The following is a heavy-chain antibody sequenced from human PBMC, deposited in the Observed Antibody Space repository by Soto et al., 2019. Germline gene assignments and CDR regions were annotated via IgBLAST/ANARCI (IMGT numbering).Heavy chain of an antibody. J-gene: IGHJ6*03. V-gene: IGHV3-30*18. CDR2: ISYDGSNK. D-gene: IGHD2-2*01. CDR1: GFTFSSYG. Sequence: SLRLSCAASGFTFSSYGMHWVRQAPGKGLEWVAVISYDGSNKYYADSVKGRFTISRDNSKNTLYLQMNSLRAEDTAVYYCAKTHLQLPATMDVWGKGTTVTVSS. CDR3: AKTHLQLPATMDV.